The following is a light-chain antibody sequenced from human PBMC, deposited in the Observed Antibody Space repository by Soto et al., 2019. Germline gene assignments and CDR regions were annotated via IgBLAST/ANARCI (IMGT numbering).Light chain of an antibody. J-gene: IGKJ1*01. Sequence: DIQMTQSPSTLSASVGERVTITCRASQTIDSWLAWYQQRPGKPRNLLIYKASTLASGVTSRFSGSGSGTEFTLTINSLQPDDFATYYCQQYHIYSGTVGQGTKVDIK. V-gene: IGKV1-5*03. CDR1: QTIDSW. CDR2: KAS. CDR3: QQYHIYSGT.